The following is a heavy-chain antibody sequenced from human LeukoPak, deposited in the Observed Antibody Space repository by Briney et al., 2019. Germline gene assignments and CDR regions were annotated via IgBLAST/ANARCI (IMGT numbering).Heavy chain of an antibody. CDR2: MNPNSGNT. Sequence: GASVKVSCKASGYTFSNYDINWVRQATGQGLEWMGWMNPNSGNTGYAQRFQGRVTITRNTSISTAYMELSSLRSEDTAVYYCARAPGRWLDRIEYYFDYWGQGTLVTVSS. V-gene: IGHV1-8*03. D-gene: IGHD6-19*01. CDR3: ARAPGRWLDRIEYYFDY. CDR1: GYTFSNYD. J-gene: IGHJ4*02.